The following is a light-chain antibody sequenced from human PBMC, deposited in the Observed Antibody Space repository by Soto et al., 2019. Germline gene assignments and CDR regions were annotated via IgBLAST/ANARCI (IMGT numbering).Light chain of an antibody. CDR1: QSINKW. CDR2: DAS. J-gene: IGKJ1*01. CDR3: QQYKSYSGT. V-gene: IGKV1-5*01. Sequence: DIQLTQSPSSLSASLLDRVTITFRASQSINKWLAWYQQKPGKAPKLLIFDASTLESGVPSRFSGRGSGTEFTPTISSLQPDDFATYFCQQYKSYSGTFGQGTKVDIK.